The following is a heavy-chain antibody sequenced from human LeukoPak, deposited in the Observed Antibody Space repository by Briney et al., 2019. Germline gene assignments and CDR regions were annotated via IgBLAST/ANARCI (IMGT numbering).Heavy chain of an antibody. CDR3: SRDPRPCDY. Sequence: GGSLRFSCAASGFTFSSFAMSWFRKAPGKGLEWVSAISGSGGSTYYADSVKGRFTISRDNAQNSLYLQMNSLRDEDTAVYYCSRDPRPCDYWGQGTLVTVSS. CDR2: ISGSGGST. V-gene: IGHV3-23*01. J-gene: IGHJ4*02. CDR1: GFTFSSFA.